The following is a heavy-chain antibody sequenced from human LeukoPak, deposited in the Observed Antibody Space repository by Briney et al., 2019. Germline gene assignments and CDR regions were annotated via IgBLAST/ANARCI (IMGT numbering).Heavy chain of an antibody. J-gene: IGHJ4*02. V-gene: IGHV4-61*01. CDR2: MYYSGTT. CDR1: GGSVSSGSYY. Sequence: SETLSLTCTVSGGSVSSGSYYWSCIPQPPGKGLEWIGYMYYSGTTNYNPSLKSRVTISVDTSKNQFSLKLSSVTPADTAVYYCARGSVPAAVVFDYWGQGTLVTVSS. CDR3: ARGSVPAAVVFDY. D-gene: IGHD2-2*01.